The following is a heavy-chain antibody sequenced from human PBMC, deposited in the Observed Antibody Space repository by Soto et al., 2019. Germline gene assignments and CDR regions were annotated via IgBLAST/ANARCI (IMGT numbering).Heavy chain of an antibody. CDR1: GGSFSGYY. J-gene: IGHJ4*02. V-gene: IGHV4-34*01. CDR2: INHSGST. Sequence: SETLSLTCAVYGGSFSGYYWSWIRQPPGKGLEWIGEINHSGSTNYNPSLKSRVTISVDTSKNQFSLKLSSVTAADTAVYYCATSSIAAPTNDYWGQGTLVTVSS. CDR3: ATSSIAAPTNDY. D-gene: IGHD6-6*01.